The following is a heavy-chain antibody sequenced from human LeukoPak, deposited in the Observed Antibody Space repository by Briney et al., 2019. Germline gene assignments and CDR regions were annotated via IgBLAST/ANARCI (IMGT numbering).Heavy chain of an antibody. CDR3: ARDPSGSWGWPERFDP. CDR1: GFTFSTYS. D-gene: IGHD1-26*01. V-gene: IGHV3-21*01. CDR2: ISSSSSFI. J-gene: IGHJ5*02. Sequence: PGGSLRLSCAASGFTFSTYSMNWVRQAPGKGLEWVSFISSSSSFIYYADSVKGRFTISRDNAKKSLFLQMNSLRAEDTAVYYCARDPSGSWGWPERFDPWGQGTLVTVSS.